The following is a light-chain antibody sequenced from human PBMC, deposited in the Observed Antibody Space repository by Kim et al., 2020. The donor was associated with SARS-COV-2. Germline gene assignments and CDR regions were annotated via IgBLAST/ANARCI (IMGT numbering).Light chain of an antibody. Sequence: SRGERATLSCRASQSVSSNEAWYQQKPGQAPRLLIYGASTRATGIPARFSGSGSGTEFTLTISNLQSEDFAVYYCQQYNNWPPLTYGGGTKVDIK. J-gene: IGKJ4*01. CDR2: GAS. V-gene: IGKV3-15*01. CDR1: QSVSSN. CDR3: QQYNNWPPLT.